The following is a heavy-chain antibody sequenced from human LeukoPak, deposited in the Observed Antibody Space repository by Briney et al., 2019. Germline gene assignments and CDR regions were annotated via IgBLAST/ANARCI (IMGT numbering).Heavy chain of an antibody. CDR2: ISYDGRNK. CDR1: GFTFSTYG. Sequence: GGSLRLPCAASGFTFSTYGMHWVRQAPGKGLEWVAVISYDGRNKYYADSVKGRFTISKDNSKNTLYLEMNSLRPEDTAVYYCAITSTWGDTWGQGTLVTVSS. CDR3: AITSTWGDT. D-gene: IGHD7-27*01. V-gene: IGHV3-30*03. J-gene: IGHJ5*02.